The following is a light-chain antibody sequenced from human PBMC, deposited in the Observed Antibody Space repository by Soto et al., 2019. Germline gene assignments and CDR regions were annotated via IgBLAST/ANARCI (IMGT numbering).Light chain of an antibody. J-gene: IGKJ1*01. V-gene: IGKV1-5*01. CDR3: QQYNSYRT. CDR2: DAS. CDR1: QSISSW. Sequence: DIQMTQSPSTLSASVGDRVTITCRASQSISSWLAWYQQKPGKAPKLLIYDASSLESGVPSRFNGSGFGTEFTLTISSLQPDDFATYYCQQYNSYRTFGQGTKVDI.